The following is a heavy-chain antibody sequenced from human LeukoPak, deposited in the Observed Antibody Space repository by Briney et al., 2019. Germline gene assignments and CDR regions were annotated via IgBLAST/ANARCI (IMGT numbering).Heavy chain of an antibody. CDR3: AREWMGYSSSRRYYYYYMDV. CDR1: GFTFSSYN. D-gene: IGHD6-13*01. J-gene: IGHJ6*03. Sequence: GGSLRLSCTASGFTFSSYNMNWVRQAPGKGLEWVSSISSSSSYIYYADSVKGRFTISRDNAKNSLYLQMNSLRAEDTALYYCAREWMGYSSSRRYYYYYMDVWGKGTTVTVSS. CDR2: ISSSSSYI. V-gene: IGHV3-21*01.